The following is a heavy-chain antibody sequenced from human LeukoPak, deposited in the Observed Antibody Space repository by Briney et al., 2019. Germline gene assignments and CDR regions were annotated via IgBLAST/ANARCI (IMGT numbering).Heavy chain of an antibody. V-gene: IGHV1-2*02. Sequence: ASVKVSCKASGYTFTGYYMHWVRQAPGQGLEWMGWINPNSGGTNYAQKFQGRVTMTRDTSISTAYMELSRLRSDDTAVYYCARGPQYYDILTGYFSPSDYWGQGTLVTVSS. CDR1: GYTFTGYY. J-gene: IGHJ4*02. CDR3: ARGPQYYDILTGYFSPSDY. D-gene: IGHD3-9*01. CDR2: INPNSGGT.